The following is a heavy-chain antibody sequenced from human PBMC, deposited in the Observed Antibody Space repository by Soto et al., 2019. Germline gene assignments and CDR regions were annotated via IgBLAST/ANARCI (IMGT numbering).Heavy chain of an antibody. Sequence: GGSLRLSCAASGFTFSSYSMNWVRQAPGKGLEWVSSISSSSSHIFYADSVKGRFTISRDNAKNSLYLQMNSLRAEDTAVYYCATRYCTSTNCYSFDYWGQGTLVTVS. V-gene: IGHV3-21*01. D-gene: IGHD2-2*01. CDR2: ISSSSSHI. CDR3: ATRYCTSTNCYSFDY. J-gene: IGHJ4*02. CDR1: GFTFSSYS.